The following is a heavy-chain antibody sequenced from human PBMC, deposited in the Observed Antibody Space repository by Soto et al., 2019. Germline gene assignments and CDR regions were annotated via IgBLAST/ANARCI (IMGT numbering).Heavy chain of an antibody. D-gene: IGHD1-7*01. CDR2: MYSSGNT. CDR3: AGTTSHQWYYMDV. Sequence: SETLSLTCTVSAGSISRSNYYWGWIRQPPGKGLEWIGSMYSSGNTYYNPSLKSRVTISVDTSKNQFSLKLTSVTAADTAVYYCAGTTSHQWYYMDVWGKGTTVTVSS. V-gene: IGHV4-39*01. CDR1: AGSISRSNYY. J-gene: IGHJ6*03.